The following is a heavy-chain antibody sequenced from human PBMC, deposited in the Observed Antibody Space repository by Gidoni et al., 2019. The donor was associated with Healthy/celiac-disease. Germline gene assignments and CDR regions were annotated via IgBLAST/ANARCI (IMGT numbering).Heavy chain of an antibody. Sequence: QVQLQESGPGLVEPSQTLSLTRTFSGGSISSGSYYWSWTRQPAGKGLEWIVRIYTSGSTNYNPTLKSRVTISVDTSKNQCSLKLSSVTAADTAVYYCARDHMDVWGKGTTVTVSS. CDR2: IYTSGST. J-gene: IGHJ6*04. V-gene: IGHV4-61*02. CDR1: GGSISSGSYY. CDR3: ARDHMDV.